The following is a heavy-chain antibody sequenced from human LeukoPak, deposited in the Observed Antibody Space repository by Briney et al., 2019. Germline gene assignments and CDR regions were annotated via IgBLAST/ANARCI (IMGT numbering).Heavy chain of an antibody. CDR2: ITSSSITT. V-gene: IGHV3-23*01. J-gene: IGHJ4*02. D-gene: IGHD3-22*01. CDR3: AKVLQGGYYYLRQYYFDY. CDR1: GFTFSDSA. Sequence: GGSLRLSCAASGFTFSDSAMSWVRQAPGKGLEWLSYITSSSITTFYTDSVKGRFSISRDNSKNTLYLQMNSLRAEDTAVYYCAKVLQGGYYYLRQYYFDYWGQGTLVTVSS.